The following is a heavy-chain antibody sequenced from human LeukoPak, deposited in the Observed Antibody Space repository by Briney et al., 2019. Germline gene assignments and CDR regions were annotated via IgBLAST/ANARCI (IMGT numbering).Heavy chain of an antibody. V-gene: IGHV4-34*01. CDR3: ARDLPSYCGGDCSWFDP. Sequence: SETLSLTCAVYGGSFSGYYWSWIRQPPGKGLEWIGEINHSGSTNYNPSLKSRVTISVDTTKNQFSLKLSSVTAADTAVYYCARDLPSYCGGDCSWFDPWGQGTLVTVSS. J-gene: IGHJ5*02. D-gene: IGHD2-21*01. CDR1: GGSFSGYY. CDR2: INHSGST.